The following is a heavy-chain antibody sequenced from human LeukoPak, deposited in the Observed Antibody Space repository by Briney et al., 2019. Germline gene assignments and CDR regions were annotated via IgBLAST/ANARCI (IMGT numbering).Heavy chain of an antibody. CDR2: INHSGST. J-gene: IGHJ6*03. CDR3: ARDSSYMSYYYYYYMDV. CDR1: GGSISSSYW. D-gene: IGHD1-26*01. Sequence: SGTLSLTCAVSGGSISSSYWWSWVRQPPGKGLEWIGEINHSGSTNYNPSLKSRVTISVDTSKNQFSLKLSSVTAADTAVYYCARDSSYMSYYYYYYMDVWGKGTTVTVSS. V-gene: IGHV4-4*02.